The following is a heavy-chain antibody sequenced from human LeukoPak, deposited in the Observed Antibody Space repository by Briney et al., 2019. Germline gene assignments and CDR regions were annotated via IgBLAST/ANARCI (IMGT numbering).Heavy chain of an antibody. CDR2: IYPGDSDT. Sequence: GESLKISCKGSGYSFTSYWIGWVRQMPGKGLEWMGIIYPGDSDTRYSPSFQGQVTISADKSISTAHLQWSSLKASDTAMYYCARVCDSSGYFSFHYWGQGTLVIVSS. CDR3: ARVCDSSGYFSFHY. CDR1: GYSFTSYW. D-gene: IGHD3-22*01. J-gene: IGHJ4*02. V-gene: IGHV5-51*01.